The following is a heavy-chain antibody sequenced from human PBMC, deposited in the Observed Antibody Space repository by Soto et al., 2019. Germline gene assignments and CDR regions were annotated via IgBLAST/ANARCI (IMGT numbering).Heavy chain of an antibody. Sequence: SETLSLTCAVYGGSFSGYYWSWIRQPPGKGLEWIGEINHSGSTNYNPSLKSRVIMSVDTSKRQFSLQLKSVTAADTAIYYCARTVLGPDILADQFVDYYYYMDVWGQGTTVTVSS. CDR3: ARTVLGPDILADQFVDYYYYMDV. J-gene: IGHJ6*03. CDR2: INHSGST. CDR1: GGSFSGYY. D-gene: IGHD3-9*01. V-gene: IGHV4-34*01.